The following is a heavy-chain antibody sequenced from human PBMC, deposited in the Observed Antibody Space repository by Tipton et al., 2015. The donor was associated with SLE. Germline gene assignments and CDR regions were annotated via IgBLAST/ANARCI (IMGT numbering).Heavy chain of an antibody. CDR3: AKSHDGYSGHSYIAA. J-gene: IGHJ5*02. D-gene: IGHD5-12*01. CDR1: GFTVSSNY. Sequence: VQLVQSGGGLIQPGGSLRLSCAAYGFTVSSNYMNLVRQATGKGLEWVSVIFSGGSTYYADSVRGRFTMSRDSSKNAVYLQINNLRPEDTAMYYCAKSHDGYSGHSYIAACGQGTLVSVSS. V-gene: IGHV3-53*01. CDR2: IFSGGST.